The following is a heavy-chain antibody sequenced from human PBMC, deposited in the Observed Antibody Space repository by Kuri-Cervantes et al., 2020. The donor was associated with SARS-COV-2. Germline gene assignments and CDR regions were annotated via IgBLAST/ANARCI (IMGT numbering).Heavy chain of an antibody. D-gene: IGHD1-26*01. CDR3: ARSYSGSYLPHFDY. Sequence: GGSLRLSCAASGFTFSSYAMHWVRQAPGKGLEYVSAISSNGGSTYYADSVKGRFTISRDNSKNTLYLQMNSLRAEDTAVYYCARSYSGSYLPHFDYWGQGTLVTVSS. V-gene: IGHV3-64*02. CDR1: GFTFSSYA. CDR2: ISSNGGST. J-gene: IGHJ4*02.